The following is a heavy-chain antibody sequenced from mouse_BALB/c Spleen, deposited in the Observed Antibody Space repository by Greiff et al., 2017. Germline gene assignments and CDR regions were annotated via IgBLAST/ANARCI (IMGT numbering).Heavy chain of an antibody. J-gene: IGHJ2*01. Sequence: EVQGVESGGGLVQPGGSMKLSCVASGFTLSNYWMNWVRQSPEKGLEWVAEIRLKSNNYATHYAESVKGRFTISRDDSKSSVYLQMNNLRAEDTGIYYCTRKGYYGYVGYWGQGTTLTVSS. V-gene: IGHV6-6*02. CDR3: TRKGYYGYVGY. CDR2: IRLKSNNYAT. CDR1: GFTLSNYW. D-gene: IGHD1-2*01.